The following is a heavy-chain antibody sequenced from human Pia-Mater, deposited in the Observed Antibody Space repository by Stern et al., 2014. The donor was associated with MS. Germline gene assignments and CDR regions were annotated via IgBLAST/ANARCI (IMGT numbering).Heavy chain of an antibody. Sequence: QVQLVQSGAEVRKSGSSVNVSCKASGGSFSSYPITWVRQAPGRGLEWMGGVIPVFDMTNYAQKFQGRVTITADKATTTAYMELSSLRSDDTAVYYCARSPRTFGGVAYTFDIWGQGTMVTVSS. CDR3: ARSPRTFGGVAYTFDI. J-gene: IGHJ3*02. CDR1: GGSFSSYP. D-gene: IGHD3-16*01. V-gene: IGHV1-69*17. CDR2: VIPVFDMT.